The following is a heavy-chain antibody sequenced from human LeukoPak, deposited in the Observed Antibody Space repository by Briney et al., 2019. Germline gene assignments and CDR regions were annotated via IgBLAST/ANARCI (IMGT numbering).Heavy chain of an antibody. Sequence: SETLSLTCAVYGGSFSGYYWSWIRQPPGKGLEWIGEINHSGSTNYNPSLKSRVTMSVDTSKNQFSLKLSSVTAADTAVYYCAREVTMIVDYWGQGTLVTVSS. CDR1: GGSFSGYY. CDR2: INHSGST. V-gene: IGHV4-34*01. CDR3: AREVTMIVDY. D-gene: IGHD3-22*01. J-gene: IGHJ4*02.